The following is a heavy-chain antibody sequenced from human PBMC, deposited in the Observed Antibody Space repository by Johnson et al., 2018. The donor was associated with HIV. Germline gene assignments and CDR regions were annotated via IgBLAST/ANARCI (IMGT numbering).Heavy chain of an antibody. Sequence: QVQLVESGGGVVQPGGSLRLSCAASGFTFSSYGMHWVRQAPGKGLEWVAFIRYDASNKYYADSVKGRFTVSRDNSKHTLYLQMNSLRAEDTAVYYCARDGDEFGDGYNPTEIGGQGTMVTVSS. D-gene: IGHD5-24*01. J-gene: IGHJ3*02. CDR1: GFTFSSYG. CDR2: IRYDASNK. V-gene: IGHV3-30*02. CDR3: ARDGDEFGDGYNPTEI.